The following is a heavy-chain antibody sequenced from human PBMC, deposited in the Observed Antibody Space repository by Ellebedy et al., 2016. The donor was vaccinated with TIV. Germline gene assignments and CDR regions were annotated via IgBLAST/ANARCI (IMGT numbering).Heavy chain of an antibody. CDR3: AKDHEQLLVPNWFDP. Sequence: GESLKISXVASGFSLNNFGMHWVRQAPGKGLEWVSGISGNGRSTYYAGSVRGRFTISRDNSKNTLHLQMNSLRVDDTAVYYCAKDHEQLLVPNWFDPWGQGTLVTVSS. D-gene: IGHD1-26*01. CDR1: GFSLNNFG. J-gene: IGHJ5*02. CDR2: ISGNGRST. V-gene: IGHV3-23*01.